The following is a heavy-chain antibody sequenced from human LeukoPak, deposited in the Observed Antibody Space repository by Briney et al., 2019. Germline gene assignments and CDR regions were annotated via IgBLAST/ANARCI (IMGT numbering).Heavy chain of an antibody. CDR2: LNWNGGST. CDR1: GFKFDDYG. CDR3: ARGATGTTFDY. J-gene: IGHJ4*02. V-gene: IGHV3-20*04. D-gene: IGHD1-1*01. Sequence: PGGPLRLSCAASGFKFDDYGMSWVRQAPGKGLEWVSGLNWNGGSTGYADSVKGRFTISRDNAKNSLYLQMNSLRAEDTALYYCARGATGTTFDYWGQGTLVTVSS.